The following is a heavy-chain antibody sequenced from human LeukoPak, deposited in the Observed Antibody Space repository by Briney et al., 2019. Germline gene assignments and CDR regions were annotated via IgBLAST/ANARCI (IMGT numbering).Heavy chain of an antibody. CDR1: GGSISSSSYY. CDR2: IYYSGST. D-gene: IGHD2-2*01. CDR3: ARGSMYFDY. J-gene: IGHJ4*02. Sequence: PSETLSLTCTVSGGSISSSSYYWGWIRQPPGKGLEWIGYIYYSGSTNYNPSLKSRVTISVDTSKNQFSLKLSSVTAADTAVYYCARGSMYFDYWGQGTLVTVSS. V-gene: IGHV4-61*05.